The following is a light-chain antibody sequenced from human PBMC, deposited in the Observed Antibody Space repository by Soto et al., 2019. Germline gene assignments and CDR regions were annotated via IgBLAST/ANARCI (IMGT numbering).Light chain of an antibody. J-gene: IGKJ1*01. CDR3: QQYGSSPET. Sequence: EIVLTQSPGTLSLSPGERATLSCRASQSVSSNYLAWYQQKPGQAPRLLIYGAFSRATGMPDRFSGSGSGTDFTLTISRLEPEDFAVYYCQQYGSSPETFGQGTKVEIK. CDR2: GAF. V-gene: IGKV3-20*01. CDR1: QSVSSNY.